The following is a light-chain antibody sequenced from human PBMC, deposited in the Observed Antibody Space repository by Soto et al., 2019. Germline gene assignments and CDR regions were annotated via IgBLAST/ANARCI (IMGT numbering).Light chain of an antibody. Sequence: EIGMTQSPATLSASPGERVPLSCMASQSVGSKLAWYQKKPGQAPRLLIYSAATRARGIPARCSGSGSGTDFTLTISSLQYDDLGCYCCQQYTKRWSFGQGTKVEIK. CDR3: QQYTKRWS. CDR1: QSVGSK. J-gene: IGKJ1*01. V-gene: IGKV3-15*01. CDR2: SAA.